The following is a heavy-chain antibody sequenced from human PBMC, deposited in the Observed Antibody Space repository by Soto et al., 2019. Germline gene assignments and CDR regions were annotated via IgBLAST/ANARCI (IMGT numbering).Heavy chain of an antibody. Sequence: GGSLRLSCAASGFTFDDYAMHWVRQVPGKGLEWVSGISCNGSSESYADSVKGRFTISRDNAKNTLYLQMNSLRAEDTAVYYCARDLSSSNYYYYMDVWGKGTTVTVSS. J-gene: IGHJ6*03. D-gene: IGHD6-6*01. CDR2: ISCNGSSE. CDR3: ARDLSSSNYYYYMDV. V-gene: IGHV3-9*01. CDR1: GFTFDDYA.